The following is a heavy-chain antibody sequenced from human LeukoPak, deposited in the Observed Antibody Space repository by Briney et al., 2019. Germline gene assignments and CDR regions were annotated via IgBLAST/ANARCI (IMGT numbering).Heavy chain of an antibody. Sequence: SETLSLTCTVSGGSISSYYWSWIRQPPGKGLEWIGYIHYSGSTNYNPSLKSRVTISVDTSKNQFSLKLSSVTAADTAVYYCARGTGGYYMDVWGKGTTVTISS. CDR1: GGSISSYY. D-gene: IGHD3-10*01. CDR2: IHYSGST. J-gene: IGHJ6*03. V-gene: IGHV4-59*12. CDR3: ARGTGGYYMDV.